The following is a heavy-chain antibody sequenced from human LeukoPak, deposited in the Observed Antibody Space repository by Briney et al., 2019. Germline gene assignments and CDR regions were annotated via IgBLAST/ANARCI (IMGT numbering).Heavy chain of an antibody. V-gene: IGHV3-23*01. J-gene: IGHJ5*02. D-gene: IGHD3-3*01. Sequence: GGSLRLSCAASGFTFSSYAMSWVRQAPGKGLEWVSAISGSGGSTYYADSVKGRFTISRDNSKNTLYLQMSSLRAEDTAVYYCANGRSIFGVVKPTTWGQGTLVTVSS. CDR3: ANGRSIFGVVKPTT. CDR2: ISGSGGST. CDR1: GFTFSSYA.